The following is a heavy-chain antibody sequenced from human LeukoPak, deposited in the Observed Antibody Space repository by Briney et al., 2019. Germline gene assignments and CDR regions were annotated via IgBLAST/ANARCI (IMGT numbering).Heavy chain of an antibody. D-gene: IGHD3-9*01. Sequence: GGSLRLSCAASGFTFSSYSMNWVRQAPGKGLEWVSSISSSSSYIYYADSVKGRFTISRDNAKNSLYLQMNSLRAEDTAVDYCARDSDILTGYSADFDYWGQGTLVTVSS. CDR2: ISSSSSYI. CDR3: ARDSDILTGYSADFDY. CDR1: GFTFSSYS. J-gene: IGHJ4*02. V-gene: IGHV3-21*01.